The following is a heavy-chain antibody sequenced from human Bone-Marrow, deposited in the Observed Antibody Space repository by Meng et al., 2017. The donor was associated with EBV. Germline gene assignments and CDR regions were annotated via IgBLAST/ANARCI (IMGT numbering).Heavy chain of an antibody. Sequence: QVALVHSGAAVKKPGAPVKVFCKASGYTFSNYGIAWVRQAPGQGLEWMGWISGYDGNTNYEQKFQGRVTMTTDTSTSTAYMDLRSLRSDDTAVYYCARIGRFCGGDCYADYWGQGTLVTVSS. CDR3: ARIGRFCGGDCYADY. V-gene: IGHV1-18*01. D-gene: IGHD2-21*01. CDR2: ISGYDGNT. J-gene: IGHJ4*02. CDR1: GYTFSNYG.